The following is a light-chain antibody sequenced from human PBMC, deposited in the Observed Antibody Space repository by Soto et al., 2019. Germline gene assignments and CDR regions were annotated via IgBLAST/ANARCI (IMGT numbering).Light chain of an antibody. Sequence: QSVLTQPRSVSGSPGQSVTISCTGTSSDVGNYNYVSWYQQHPGKAPKLMIYDVSRRPSGVPDRFSGSKSGNTASLTISGLQAADEADYHCCSYAGTYTSVVFGGVTKLTVL. CDR1: SSDVGNYNY. CDR2: DVS. V-gene: IGLV2-11*01. J-gene: IGLJ2*01. CDR3: CSYAGTYTSVV.